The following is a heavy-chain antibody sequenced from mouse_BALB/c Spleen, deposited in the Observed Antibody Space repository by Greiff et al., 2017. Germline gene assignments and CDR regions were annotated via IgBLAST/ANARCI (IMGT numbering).Heavy chain of an antibody. J-gene: IGHJ4*01. CDR1: GFTFSSFG. V-gene: IGHV5-17*02. CDR2: ISSGSSTI. D-gene: IGHD2-12*01. CDR3: ASSVTPYYAMDY. Sequence: EVQLVESGGGLVQPGGSRKLSCAASGFTFSSFGMHWVRQAPEKGLEWVAYISSGSSTIYYADTVKGRFTISRDNPKNTLFLQMTSLRSEDTAMYYCASSVTPYYAMDYWGQGTSVTVSS.